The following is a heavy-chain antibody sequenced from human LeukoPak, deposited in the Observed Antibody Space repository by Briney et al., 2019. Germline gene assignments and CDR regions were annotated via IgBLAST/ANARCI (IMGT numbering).Heavy chain of an antibody. CDR1: GFTFSDYY. D-gene: IGHD3-22*01. Sequence: GGSLRLSCAASGFTFSDYYMSWIRQAPGKGLEWVSYISSSGSTIYYAISVKGRFTISRDNAKNSLYLQMNSLRAEDTALYYCAKDSLPSYYYDSSGYPEYYFDYWGQGTLVTVSS. CDR3: AKDSLPSYYYDSSGYPEYYFDY. CDR2: ISSSGSTI. J-gene: IGHJ4*02. V-gene: IGHV3-11*01.